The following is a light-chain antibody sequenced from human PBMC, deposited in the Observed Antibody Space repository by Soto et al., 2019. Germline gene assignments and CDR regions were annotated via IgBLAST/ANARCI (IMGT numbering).Light chain of an antibody. Sequence: QPVLTQSPSASASLGASVKLTCTLSSGHSSYAIAWHQQQPEKGPRHLMKLNRDGSQSKGDGIRDRFSGSSSGAERYLTISSLQSEDEADYYCQTWGTGTWVFGGGTKLTVL. CDR3: QTWGTGTWV. V-gene: IGLV4-69*01. CDR1: SGHSSYA. J-gene: IGLJ3*02. CDR2: LNRDGSQ.